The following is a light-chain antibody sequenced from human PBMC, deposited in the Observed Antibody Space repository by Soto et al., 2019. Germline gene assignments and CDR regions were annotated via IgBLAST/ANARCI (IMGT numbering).Light chain of an antibody. CDR2: DAS. Sequence: DIQMTQSPSTLSASVGDRVTITCRASQSISSWLAWYQQKPGKAPKLLIYDASSLESGVPSRFSGSGSGTEFTLTISSLQPDDFAPYYCQHYNSYSATFGQGTKLEIK. V-gene: IGKV1-5*01. CDR3: QHYNSYSAT. CDR1: QSISSW. J-gene: IGKJ2*01.